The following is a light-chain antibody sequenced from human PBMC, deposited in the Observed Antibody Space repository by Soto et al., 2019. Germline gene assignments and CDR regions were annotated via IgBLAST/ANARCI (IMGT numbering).Light chain of an antibody. CDR1: QSISRW. CDR3: QQYHSYRA. V-gene: IGKV1-5*03. J-gene: IGKJ1*01. CDR2: KAS. Sequence: DVQMTQSPSTLSASVVDRVTITFRASQSISRWLAWFQQTPGKAPKLLIYKASNLEDGVPTRFSGSGSGTEFTLTISSLQPDDFATYYCQQYHSYRACGQGTKGDIK.